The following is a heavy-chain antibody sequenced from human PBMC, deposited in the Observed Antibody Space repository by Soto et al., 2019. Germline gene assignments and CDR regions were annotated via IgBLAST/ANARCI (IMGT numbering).Heavy chain of an antibody. CDR3: ATLTELHYYDSSGRDNAFDI. CDR1: GYTLTELS. J-gene: IGHJ3*02. V-gene: IGHV1-24*01. Sequence: ASVKVSCKVSGYTLTELSMHWVRQAPGKGLEWMGGFDPEDSETIYAQKFQGRVTMTEDTSTDTAYMELSSLRSEDTAVYYCATLTELHYYDSSGRDNAFDIWGQGTMVTVSS. CDR2: FDPEDSET. D-gene: IGHD3-22*01.